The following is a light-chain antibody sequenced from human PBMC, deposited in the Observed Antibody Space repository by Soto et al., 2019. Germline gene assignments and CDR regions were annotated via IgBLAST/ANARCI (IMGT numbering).Light chain of an antibody. CDR3: QVWDDNSDHPE. CDR1: NIESKS. J-gene: IGLJ3*02. V-gene: IGLV3-21*02. Sequence: VLTQPPSVSVAPGQTARITCGENNIESKSVHWYQQKPGQAPILVVYDDTDRPSGIPERVSGSNSENTATLTISRVEAGDEADYYCQVWDDNSDHPEFGGGTKLTVL. CDR2: DDT.